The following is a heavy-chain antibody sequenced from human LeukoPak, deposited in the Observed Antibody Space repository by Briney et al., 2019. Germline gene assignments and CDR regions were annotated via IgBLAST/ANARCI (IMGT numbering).Heavy chain of an antibody. CDR2: IYYSGST. V-gene: IGHV4-59*01. J-gene: IGHJ3*02. Sequence: SETLSLTCTVSGGSISSYYWSWIRQPPGKGLEWIGYIYYSGSTNYNPSLKSRVTISVDTSKNQFSLKLRSVTAADTAVYYCARDFSAAFDIWGQGTMVTVSS. CDR3: ARDFSAAFDI. CDR1: GGSISSYY. D-gene: IGHD2/OR15-2a*01.